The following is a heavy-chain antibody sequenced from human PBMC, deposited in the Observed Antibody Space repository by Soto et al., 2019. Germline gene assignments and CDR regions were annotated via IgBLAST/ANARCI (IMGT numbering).Heavy chain of an antibody. Sequence: GGSLRLSCAASGFIFSDYGMGWVRQTPGKGLEWVSTISGDGYNTHYADSVAGRFTISRDNSKNTLYLQMNSLRAEDTARYYCARDVGGFKAMFDYWGQGTQVTVST. D-gene: IGHD5-12*01. J-gene: IGHJ4*02. CDR1: GFIFSDYG. CDR2: ISGDGYNT. CDR3: ARDVGGFKAMFDY. V-gene: IGHV3-23*01.